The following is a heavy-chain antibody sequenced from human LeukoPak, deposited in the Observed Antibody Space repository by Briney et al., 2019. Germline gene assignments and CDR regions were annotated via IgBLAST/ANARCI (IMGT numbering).Heavy chain of an antibody. CDR1: GYSFTSYW. Sequence: GESLKISCKGSGYSFTSYWISCVRQMPGKGLEWMGRIDPRDSYTNYSPSFQGHVTISADKSIGTAYLQWSSLKASDTAMYYCARLEMATTTFDSWGQGTLVTVSS. CDR3: ARLEMATTTFDS. V-gene: IGHV5-10-1*01. CDR2: IDPRDSYT. J-gene: IGHJ4*02. D-gene: IGHD5-24*01.